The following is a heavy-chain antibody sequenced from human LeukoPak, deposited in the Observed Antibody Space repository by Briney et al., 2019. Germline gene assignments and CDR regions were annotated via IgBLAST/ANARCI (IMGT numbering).Heavy chain of an antibody. J-gene: IGHJ4*02. D-gene: IGHD1-1*01. Sequence: GASVKVSFKASGYLFTNYGISWVRQAPGQGLEWGGWFSGYNDNEHYEQKLQGRVTMTRETSTSTVYMELGSLSSDDTAIYYCARDGNDVMDYWGQGTQVTVSS. CDR3: ARDGNDVMDY. CDR2: FSGYNDNE. V-gene: IGHV1-18*01. CDR1: GYLFTNYG.